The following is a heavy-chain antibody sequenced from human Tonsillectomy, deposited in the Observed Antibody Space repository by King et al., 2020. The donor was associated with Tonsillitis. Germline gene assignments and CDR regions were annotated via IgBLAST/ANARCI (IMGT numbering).Heavy chain of an antibody. J-gene: IGHJ4*02. CDR3: ARDRDGYIFDY. Sequence: VQLVESGGGVVQPGRSLRLSCAASGFTFSSYDMYWVRQAPGKGLEWVAVSSFDGSYKYYADSVTGRFTISRDNSKNTLYLQMNSLRAEDTAVYYCARDRDGYIFDYWGQGTLVTVSS. V-gene: IGHV3-33*05. CDR2: SSFDGSYK. D-gene: IGHD5-24*01. CDR1: GFTFSSYD.